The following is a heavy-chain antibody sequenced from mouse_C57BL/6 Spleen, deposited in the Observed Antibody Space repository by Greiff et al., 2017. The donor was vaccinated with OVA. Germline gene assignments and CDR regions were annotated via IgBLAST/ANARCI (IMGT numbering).Heavy chain of an antibody. CDR2: ISSGSSTI. J-gene: IGHJ4*01. Sequence: EVKLMESGGGLVKPGGSLKLSCAASGFTFSDYGMHWVRQAPEKGLEWVAYISSGSSTIYYADTVKGRFTISRDNAKNTLFLQMTSLRSEDTAMYYGARPDGYYVGYDMDDWGQGTSVTVSS. CDR3: ARPDGYYVGYDMDD. CDR1: GFTFSDYG. V-gene: IGHV5-17*01. D-gene: IGHD2-3*01.